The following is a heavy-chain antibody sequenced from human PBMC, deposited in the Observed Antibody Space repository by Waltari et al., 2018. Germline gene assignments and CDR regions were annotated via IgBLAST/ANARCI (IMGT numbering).Heavy chain of an antibody. V-gene: IGHV4-39*07. CDR1: GAYFESSRHY. J-gene: IGHJ4*02. D-gene: IGHD3-9*01. Sequence: QVQLQESGPGLVKPSETLSLTCSVSGAYFESSRHYWGWVRQPPGQGLEWIGSIYYSGSTYYHPSLKSRVNMSVDTANYRFSLKVTSVTAADTAIYYCARTAYDHLTGYPTLDHWGQGILVTVSS. CDR2: IYYSGST. CDR3: ARTAYDHLTGYPTLDH.